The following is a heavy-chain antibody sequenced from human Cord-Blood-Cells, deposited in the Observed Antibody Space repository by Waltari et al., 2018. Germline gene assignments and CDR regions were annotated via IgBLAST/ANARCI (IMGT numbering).Heavy chain of an antibody. CDR1: GYTFTSYG. J-gene: IGHJ3*02. D-gene: IGHD2-8*01. Sequence: QVQLVQSGAEVKKPGASVKVSCKASGYTFTSYGISWVRQAPGQGLEWMGWISAYNGNTNYVQKLQGRVTMTTDTSTSTAYMELRSLRSDDTAVYYCARAPPYCTNGVCYDAFDIWGQGTMVTVSS. CDR3: ARAPPYCTNGVCYDAFDI. V-gene: IGHV1-18*01. CDR2: ISAYNGNT.